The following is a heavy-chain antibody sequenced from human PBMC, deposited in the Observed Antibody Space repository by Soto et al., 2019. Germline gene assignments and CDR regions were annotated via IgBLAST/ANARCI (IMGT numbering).Heavy chain of an antibody. V-gene: IGHV5-51*01. CDR1: GYTFTSNW. Sequence: PGESLKISCKGSGYTFTSNWIGWVRQMPGKGLEWMGIIYPGDSETRYSPSFQGQVTISADKSINTAYLQWSSLKASDTAIYYCARNHLTLDGNWFDPWGQGTLVTVSS. CDR3: ARNHLTLDGNWFDP. CDR2: IYPGDSET. D-gene: IGHD3-3*01. J-gene: IGHJ5*02.